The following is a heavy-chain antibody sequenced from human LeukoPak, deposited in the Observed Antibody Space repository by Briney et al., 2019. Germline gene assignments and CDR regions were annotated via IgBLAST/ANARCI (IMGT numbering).Heavy chain of an antibody. CDR2: INHSGST. J-gene: IGHJ4*02. Sequence: SETLALTCALYGGSFTGYYWRWIRQPPGKGLEWIGEINHSGSTKYNPSLKSRVTISVDTSKNQFSLKLSSVTAADTAVYYCAREPELTRIVVVPAAPDYWGQGTLVTVSS. CDR1: GGSFTGYY. D-gene: IGHD2-2*01. CDR3: AREPELTRIVVVPAAPDY. V-gene: IGHV4-34*01.